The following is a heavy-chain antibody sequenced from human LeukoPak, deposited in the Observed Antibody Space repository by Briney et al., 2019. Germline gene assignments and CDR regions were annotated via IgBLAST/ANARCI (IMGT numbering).Heavy chain of an antibody. V-gene: IGHV3-21*04. J-gene: IGHJ6*02. CDR3: AKDLEEVGFGELLFYYYYGMDV. Sequence: GGSLRLSCAASGFTFSSYSMNWVRQAPGRGLEWVSSISSSSSYIYYADSVKGRFTISRDNAKNSLYLQMNSLRAEDTAVYYCAKDLEEVGFGELLFYYYYGMDVWGQGTTVTVSS. CDR1: GFTFSSYS. D-gene: IGHD3-10*01. CDR2: ISSSSSYI.